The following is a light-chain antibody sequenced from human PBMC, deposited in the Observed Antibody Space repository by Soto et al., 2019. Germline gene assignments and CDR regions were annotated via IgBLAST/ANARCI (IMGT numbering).Light chain of an antibody. V-gene: IGLV2-14*01. CDR1: SSDVGGYNY. Sequence: QSALTQPASVSGSPGQSITISCTGTSSDVGGYNYVSWYQQHPGKAPKLMIYEVSNRPSGVSNRFSGSKSGNTASLTISGLQAEDDADYYCSSYTRSSTYVFGTGTKLTVL. J-gene: IGLJ1*01. CDR3: SSYTRSSTYV. CDR2: EVS.